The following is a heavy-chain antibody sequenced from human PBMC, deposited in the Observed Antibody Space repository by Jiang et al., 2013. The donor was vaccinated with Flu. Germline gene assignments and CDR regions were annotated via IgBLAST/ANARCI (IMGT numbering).Heavy chain of an antibody. CDR2: ISAYNGNT. V-gene: IGHV1-18*01. J-gene: IGHJ4*02. Sequence: ISAYNGNTNYAQKLQGRVTMTTDTSTSTAYMELRSLRSDDTAVYYCARASDPFTIFGAPDYWGQGTLVTVSS. CDR3: ARASDPFTIFGAPDY. D-gene: IGHD3-3*01.